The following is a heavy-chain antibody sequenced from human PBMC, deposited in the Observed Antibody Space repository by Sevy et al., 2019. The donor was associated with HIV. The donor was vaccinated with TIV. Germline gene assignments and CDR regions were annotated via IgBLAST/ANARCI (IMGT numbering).Heavy chain of an antibody. Sequence: SETLSRTCAVSGYSISSGYYWGWIRQPPGKGLEWIGSIYHSGSTYYNPSLKSRVTISVDTSKNQFSLKLSSVTAADTAVYYCASQTATIYYFDYWGQGTLVTVSS. J-gene: IGHJ4*02. V-gene: IGHV4-38-2*01. D-gene: IGHD6-25*01. CDR1: GYSISSGYY. CDR2: IYHSGST. CDR3: ASQTATIYYFDY.